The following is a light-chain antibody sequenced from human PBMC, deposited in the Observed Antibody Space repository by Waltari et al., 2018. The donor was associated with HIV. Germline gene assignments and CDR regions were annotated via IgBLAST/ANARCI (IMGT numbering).Light chain of an antibody. CDR2: SHN. J-gene: IGLJ2*01. V-gene: IGLV1-44*01. CDR3: ATWDDTLQGRV. Sequence: QSVLTQPPSASGTPGQRVPISCSGRGLNIGSHAVNWYQQLPGTAPKLLIYSHNQRPSGVPDRFSGSKSGTSASLAISGLQSEDEATYYCATWDDTLQGRVFGGGTKLTVL. CDR1: GLNIGSHA.